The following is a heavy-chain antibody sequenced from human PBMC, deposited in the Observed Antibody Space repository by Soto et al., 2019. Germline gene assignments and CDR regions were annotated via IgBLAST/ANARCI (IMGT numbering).Heavy chain of an antibody. CDR1: GFTFTNYL. D-gene: IGHD2-2*01. CDR2: IDKSGGDT. V-gene: IGHV3-23*05. CDR3: AKDTYSRSWYF. J-gene: IGHJ4*02. Sequence: GGSLRLSCAASGFTFTNYLMTWVRQAPGKGLEWVSSIDKSGGDTYYADSVKGRFTISRDNSKNTLYLQMNGLRAEDTALYYCAKDTYSRSWYFWGQGALVTVSS.